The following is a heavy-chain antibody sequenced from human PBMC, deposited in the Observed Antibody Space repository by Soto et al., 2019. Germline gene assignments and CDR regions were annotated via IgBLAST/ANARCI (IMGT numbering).Heavy chain of an antibody. CDR1: GGSISSYY. D-gene: IGHD4-4*01. V-gene: IGHV4-4*07. Sequence: PSETLSLTCTVCGGSISSYYWSWIRQPAGKGLEWIGRIYTSGSTNYNPSLKSRVTMPVDTSKNQFSLKLSSVTAADTAVYYCARDLHGDYSNKGGTGYYYGMDVWGQGTTVTVSS. CDR3: ARDLHGDYSNKGGTGYYYGMDV. CDR2: IYTSGST. J-gene: IGHJ6*02.